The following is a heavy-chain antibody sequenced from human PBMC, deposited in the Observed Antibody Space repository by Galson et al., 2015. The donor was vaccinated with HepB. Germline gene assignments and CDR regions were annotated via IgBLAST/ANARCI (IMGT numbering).Heavy chain of an antibody. Sequence: SLRLSCAASGFTFSSYAMSWVRQAPGKGLEWVSAISGSGGSTYYADSVKGRFTISRDNSKNTLYLQMNSLRAEDTAVYYCAKVVRQWLVRGDWYFDLWGRGTLVTVSS. CDR3: AKVVRQWLVRGDWYFDL. CDR2: ISGSGGST. J-gene: IGHJ2*01. V-gene: IGHV3-23*01. D-gene: IGHD6-19*01. CDR1: GFTFSSYA.